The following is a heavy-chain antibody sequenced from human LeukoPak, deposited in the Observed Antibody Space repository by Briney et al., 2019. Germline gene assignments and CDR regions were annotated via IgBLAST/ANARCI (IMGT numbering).Heavy chain of an antibody. Sequence: SETLSLTCTVHGGSFRAYFWSWIRQAPGKGLEWIGEVNHSGDTNYNPSLKNRVTISSDTSKDQFSLRLSSVTAADTAVYYCARQIDYDLLSREVYFDYWGQGTLVTVSS. CDR1: GGSFRAYF. CDR3: ARQIDYDLLSREVYFDY. CDR2: VNHSGDT. V-gene: IGHV4-34*01. D-gene: IGHD3-3*01. J-gene: IGHJ4*02.